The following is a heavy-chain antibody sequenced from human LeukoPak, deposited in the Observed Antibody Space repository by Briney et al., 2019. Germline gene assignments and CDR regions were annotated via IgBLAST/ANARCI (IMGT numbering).Heavy chain of an antibody. J-gene: IGHJ4*02. V-gene: IGHV3-23*01. CDR3: AKTRAISISGVVPLCDY. Sequence: GGSLRLSCAVSGITLSNYGMSWVRQAPGKGLEWVAGISGSGGRTNYADSVKGRFTVSRDNPKNTLYLQMNSLRAEDTAVYYCAKTRAISISGVVPLCDYWGRGTLVTVSS. D-gene: IGHD3-3*01. CDR1: GITLSNYG. CDR2: ISGSGGRT.